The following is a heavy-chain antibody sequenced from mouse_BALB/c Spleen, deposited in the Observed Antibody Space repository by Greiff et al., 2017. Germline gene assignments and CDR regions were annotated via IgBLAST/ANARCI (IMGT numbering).Heavy chain of an antibody. V-gene: IGHV7-1*02. CDR3: ARDGGGYGY. CDR1: GFTFSDFY. J-gene: IGHJ4*01. Sequence: EVNVVESGGGLVQPGGSLRLSCATSGFTFSDFYMEWVRQPPGKRLEWIAASRNKANDYTTEYSASVKGRFIVSRDTSQSILYLQMNARRAEDTASYYGARDGGGYGYWGQGTSVTVSS. CDR2: SRNKANDYTT. D-gene: IGHD2-2*01.